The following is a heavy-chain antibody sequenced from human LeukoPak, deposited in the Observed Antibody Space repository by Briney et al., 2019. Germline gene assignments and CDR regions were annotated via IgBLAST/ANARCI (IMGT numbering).Heavy chain of an antibody. CDR2: ISSSSSYI. V-gene: IGHV3-21*01. Sequence: GGSLRLSCAASGFTFSSYSMNWVRQAPGKGLEWVSSISSSSSYIYYAGSVKGRFTIPRDNAKNSLYLQMNSLRAEDTAVYYCARGVSGSGRSNWFDPWGQGTLVTVSS. CDR3: ARGVSGSGRSNWFDP. CDR1: GFTFSSYS. J-gene: IGHJ5*02. D-gene: IGHD3-10*01.